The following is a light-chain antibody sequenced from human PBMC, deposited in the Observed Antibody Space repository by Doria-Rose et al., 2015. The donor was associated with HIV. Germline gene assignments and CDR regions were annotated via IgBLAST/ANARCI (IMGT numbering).Light chain of an antibody. Sequence: EIVMTQSPGTLPLSPGERATLSCRASQSFSSTYLAWYQQKPGQAPSLLIYDGSTRATGIPDRFSASGSGTDFTLTINRLEPEDFALYYCHQYGTSWTFGQGTKAEI. CDR1: QSFSSTY. J-gene: IGKJ1*01. CDR3: HQYGTSWT. V-gene: IGKV3-20*01. CDR2: DGS.